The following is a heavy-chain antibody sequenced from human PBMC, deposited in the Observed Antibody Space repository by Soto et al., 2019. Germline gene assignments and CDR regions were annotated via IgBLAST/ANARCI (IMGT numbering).Heavy chain of an antibody. CDR2: ITTYNGNT. J-gene: IGHJ6*02. CDR3: ARALTGYGMDV. Sequence: QVQLVQSGVEVREPGASVTVSCKAVRYIFTNYGVSWVRQAPGQGLEWMGWITTYNGNTEYPQKFQGRVTMTTDASTSTAYKELGSLRSDDTAIYYCARALTGYGMDVWGQGTTVTVSS. V-gene: IGHV1-18*01. CDR1: RYIFTNYG.